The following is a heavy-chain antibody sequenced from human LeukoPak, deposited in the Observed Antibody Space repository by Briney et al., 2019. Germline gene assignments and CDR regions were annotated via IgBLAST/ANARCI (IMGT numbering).Heavy chain of an antibody. V-gene: IGHV3-21*01. J-gene: IGHJ5*02. CDR3: ARMTMVRGVIARSNWFDP. CDR1: GFTFSSYS. Sequence: KPGGSLRLSCAASGFTFSSYSMNWVRQAPGKGLEWVSSISSSSSYIYYADSVKGRFTISRDNAKNSLYLQMNSLRAEDTAVYYCARMTMVRGVIARSNWFDPWGQGTLVTVSS. D-gene: IGHD3-10*01. CDR2: ISSSSSYI.